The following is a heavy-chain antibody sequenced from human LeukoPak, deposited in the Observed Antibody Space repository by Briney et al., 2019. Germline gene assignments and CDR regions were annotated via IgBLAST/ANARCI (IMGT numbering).Heavy chain of an antibody. V-gene: IGHV2-5*01. CDR2: IYWHDDK. D-gene: IGHD3-16*02. CDR1: GSSLSTSGVG. CDR3: AQYYDYVWGSYRHQNYFDY. J-gene: IGHJ4*02. Sequence: SGPTLVNPTQTLTLTCTFSGSSLSTSGVGVGWIRQPPGKALEWLALIYWHDDKRYSPSLKSRLTITKDTSKNQVVLTMTNMDPVDTATYYCAQYYDYVWGSYRHQNYFDYWGQGTLVTVSS.